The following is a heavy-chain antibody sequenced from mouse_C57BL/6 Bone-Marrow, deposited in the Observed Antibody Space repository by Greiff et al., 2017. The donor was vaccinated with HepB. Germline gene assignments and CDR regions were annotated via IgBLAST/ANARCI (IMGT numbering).Heavy chain of an antibody. V-gene: IGHV2-9-1*01. Sequence: VKLKESGPGLVAPSQSLSITCTVSGFSLTSYAISWVRQPPGKGLEWLGGIWTGGGTNYNSALKSRLSISKDNSKSQVFLKMNSLKTDDTARYYCAGTGFAYWGQGTRVTVSA. CDR3: AGTGFAY. CDR2: IWTGGGT. J-gene: IGHJ3*01. D-gene: IGHD3-3*01. CDR1: GFSLTSYA.